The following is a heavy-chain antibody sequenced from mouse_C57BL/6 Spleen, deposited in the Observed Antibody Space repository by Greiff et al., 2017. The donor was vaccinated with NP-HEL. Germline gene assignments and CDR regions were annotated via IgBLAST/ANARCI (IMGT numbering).Heavy chain of an antibody. J-gene: IGHJ1*03. D-gene: IGHD3-3*01. V-gene: IGHV1-80*01. CDR1: GYAFSSYW. CDR2: IYPGDGDT. Sequence: VKLQQSGAELVKPGASVKISCKASGYAFSSYWMNWVKQRPGKGLEWIGQIYPGDGDTNYNGKFKGKATLTADKSSSTAYMQLSSLTSEDSAVYFCARESFFRDFDVWGTGTTVTVSS. CDR3: ARESFFRDFDV.